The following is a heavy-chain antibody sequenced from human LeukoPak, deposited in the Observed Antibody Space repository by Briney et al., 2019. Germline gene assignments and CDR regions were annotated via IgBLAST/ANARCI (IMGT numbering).Heavy chain of an antibody. Sequence: GGSLRLSCAASGFTFSNYWMSWVRQAPGKGLEWVINIKPDGGEIYFVDSVKGRFTISRDNAKNSLYLQMNSLRAEDTAVYYCARVRYNSGYIFDYWGQGALVTVSS. CDR1: GFTFSNYW. CDR3: ARVRYNSGYIFDY. D-gene: IGHD5-18*01. J-gene: IGHJ4*02. CDR2: IKPDGGEI. V-gene: IGHV3-7*01.